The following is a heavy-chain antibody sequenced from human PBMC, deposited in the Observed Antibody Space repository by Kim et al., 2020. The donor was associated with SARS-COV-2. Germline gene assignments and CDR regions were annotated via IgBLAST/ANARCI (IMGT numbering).Heavy chain of an antibody. CDR3: TNQRVWFGETDSFDI. J-gene: IGHJ3*02. V-gene: IGHV3-15*01. CDR1: GFTFSNAW. CDR2: IKSKTDGGTT. D-gene: IGHD3-10*01. Sequence: GGSLRLSCAASGFTFSNAWMSWVRQAPGKGLEWVGRIKSKTDGGTTDYAAPVKGRFTISRDDSKNTLYLQMNSLKTEDTAVYYCTNQRVWFGETDSFDIWGQGTMVTVSS.